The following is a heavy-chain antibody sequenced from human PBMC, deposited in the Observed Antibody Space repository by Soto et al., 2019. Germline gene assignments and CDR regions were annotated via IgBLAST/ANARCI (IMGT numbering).Heavy chain of an antibody. Sequence: GGSLRLSCAASGFTFSSYGLHWVRQAPGKGLEWVAVISYDGRNKYYADSVKGRFTISRDNSKNTLYLQMNSLRAEDTAVYDGAEDGAPTVMDAFDSWGQGTRVTVSS. CDR3: AEDGAPTVMDAFDS. CDR1: GFTFSSYG. D-gene: IGHD4-4*01. CDR2: ISYDGRNK. V-gene: IGHV3-30*18. J-gene: IGHJ3*02.